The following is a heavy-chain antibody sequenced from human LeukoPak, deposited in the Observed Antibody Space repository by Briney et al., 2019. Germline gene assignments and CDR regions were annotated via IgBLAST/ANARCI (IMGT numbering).Heavy chain of an antibody. V-gene: IGHV4-34*01. CDR2: INHSGST. Sequence: SETLSLTCAVYGGSFSGYYWSWIRLPPGKGLEWIGEINHSGSTNYNPSLKSRVTISVDTSKNQFSLKLSSVTAADTAVYYCARGGRYYGSGSYYLHYWGQGTLVTVSS. CDR3: ARGGRYYGSGSYYLHY. CDR1: GGSFSGYY. J-gene: IGHJ4*02. D-gene: IGHD3-10*01.